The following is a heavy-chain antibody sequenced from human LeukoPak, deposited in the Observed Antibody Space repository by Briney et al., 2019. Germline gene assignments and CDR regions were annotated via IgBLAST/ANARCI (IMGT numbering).Heavy chain of an antibody. CDR2: IIPIFGTA. V-gene: IGHV1-69*05. J-gene: IGHJ6*03. CDR1: GGTFSSYA. CDR3: AVVGGYDLGYMDV. Sequence: SVKVSCKASGGTFSSYAISWVRQAPGQGLEWMGGIIPIFGTANYAQKFQGRVTITTDESTSTAYMELSSLRSEDTAVYYCAVVGGYDLGYMDVWGKGTTVTVSS. D-gene: IGHD5-12*01.